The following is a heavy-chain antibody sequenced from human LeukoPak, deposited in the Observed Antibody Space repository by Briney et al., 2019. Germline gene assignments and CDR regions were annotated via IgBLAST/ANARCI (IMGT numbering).Heavy chain of an antibody. CDR3: ARESADALDY. V-gene: IGHV1-46*01. J-gene: IGHJ4*02. Sequence: ASVKVSCKASVYTLTSNFMHWVRQAPGQGLGWMGIINPSGGSTTYEQKFQGRVTMTRDMSTSTVYMELSSLRSEDTAVYYCARESADALDYWGQGTLVTVSS. CDR1: VYTLTSNF. CDR2: INPSGGST.